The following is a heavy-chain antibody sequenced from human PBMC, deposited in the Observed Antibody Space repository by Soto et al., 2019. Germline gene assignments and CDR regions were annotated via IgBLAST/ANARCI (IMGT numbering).Heavy chain of an antibody. D-gene: IGHD5-18*01. J-gene: IGHJ3*02. CDR1: GDSIFVGDYY. CDR3: ARDVDSTILKPNDAFGI. Sequence: PSETLSLTCTVSGDSIFVGDYYWSWIRQPPGKGLQWVGSIYYSGSTYYNPSLKSRVAISVDTSQNQFSLKLSSVTAADTAVYFCARDVDSTILKPNDAFGIWGQGTMVTVSS. V-gene: IGHV4-30-4*01. CDR2: IYYSGST.